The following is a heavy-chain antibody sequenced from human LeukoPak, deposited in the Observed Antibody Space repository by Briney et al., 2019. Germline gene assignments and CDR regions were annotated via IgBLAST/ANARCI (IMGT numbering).Heavy chain of an antibody. CDR2: ISANGAGT. CDR1: GXTFSNYA. Sequence: GGSLRLSCAASGXTFSNYAMRWFRQAPGKGLEWVSSISANGAGTYYADSVKGRFTISRDNSKNTVYLQMNSLRAEDTAVYYCAKDSGNSGWYVDNWGQGTLVTVSS. V-gene: IGHV3-23*01. J-gene: IGHJ4*02. CDR3: AKDSGNSGWYVDN. D-gene: IGHD6-19*01.